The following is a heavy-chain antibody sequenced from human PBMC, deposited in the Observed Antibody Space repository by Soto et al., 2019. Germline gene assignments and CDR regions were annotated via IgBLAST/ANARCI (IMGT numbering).Heavy chain of an antibody. J-gene: IGHJ4*02. V-gene: IGHV1-69*13. Sequence: SVKVSCKASGGTFSSYAISWVRQAPGQGLEWKGGIIPIFGTANYAQKFQGRVKITADESTSTAYMELSSLSSEDTAVYYCARVTLQGYDSSGYLWWGQGTLVTVSS. CDR3: ARVTLQGYDSSGYLW. CDR1: GGTFSSYA. D-gene: IGHD3-22*01. CDR2: IIPIFGTA.